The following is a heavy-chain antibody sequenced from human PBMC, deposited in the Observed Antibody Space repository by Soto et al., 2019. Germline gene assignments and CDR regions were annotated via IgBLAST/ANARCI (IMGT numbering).Heavy chain of an antibody. D-gene: IGHD3-9*01. CDR1: GYTFTGYY. Sequence: GASVKVSCKASGYTFTGYYMHWVRQAPGQGLEWMGWINPNSGGTNYAQKFQGRVTMTRDTSISTAYMELSRLRSDDTAVYYCARTTYYDILTGYYKYPFDYWGQGTLVTV. CDR2: INPNSGGT. V-gene: IGHV1-2*02. CDR3: ARTTYYDILTGYYKYPFDY. J-gene: IGHJ4*02.